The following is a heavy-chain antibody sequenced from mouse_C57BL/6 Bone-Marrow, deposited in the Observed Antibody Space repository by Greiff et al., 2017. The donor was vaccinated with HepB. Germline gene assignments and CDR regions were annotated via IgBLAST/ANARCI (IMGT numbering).Heavy chain of an antibody. J-gene: IGHJ4*01. CDR3: ARHGTTVVNYAMDY. CDR2: ISNGGGST. D-gene: IGHD1-1*01. Sequence: EVKLVASGGGLVQPGGSLKLSCAASGFTFSDYYMYWVRQTPEKRLEWVAYISNGGGSTYYPDTVKGRFTISRDNAKNTLYLQMSRLKSEDTAMYYCARHGTTVVNYAMDYWGQGTSVTVSS. V-gene: IGHV5-12*01. CDR1: GFTFSDYY.